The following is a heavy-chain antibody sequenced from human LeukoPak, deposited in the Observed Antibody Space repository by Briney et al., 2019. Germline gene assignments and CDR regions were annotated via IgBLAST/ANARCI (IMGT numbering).Heavy chain of an antibody. CDR3: ARGLVYSSGFYYGMDV. Sequence: SETLSLTCTVSGGSISGYYWSWVRQPAGKGLEWIGRMYSSGSTNYSPSLRSRGTMSVDTSKNQFSLKLNSVTAADTAVYYCARGLVYSSGFYYGMDVWGQGTTVTVSS. CDR2: MYSSGST. D-gene: IGHD6-19*01. V-gene: IGHV4-4*07. CDR1: GGSISGYY. J-gene: IGHJ6*02.